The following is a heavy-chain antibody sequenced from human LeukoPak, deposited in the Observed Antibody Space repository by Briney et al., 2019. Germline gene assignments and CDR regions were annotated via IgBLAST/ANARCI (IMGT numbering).Heavy chain of an antibody. Sequence: GGSLRLSCAASGFTFSSYSMNWVRQAPGKGLEGVSYISSSSSTIYYADSVKGRFTISRDNAKNSLYLQMNSLRAEDTAVYYCARGNYDFWSGLSSLRGQGTLVTVSS. D-gene: IGHD3-3*01. J-gene: IGHJ4*02. CDR2: ISSSSSTI. CDR3: ARGNYDFWSGLSSL. V-gene: IGHV3-48*01. CDR1: GFTFSSYS.